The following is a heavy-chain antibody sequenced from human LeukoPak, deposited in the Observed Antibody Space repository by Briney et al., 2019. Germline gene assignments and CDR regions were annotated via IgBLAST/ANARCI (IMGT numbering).Heavy chain of an antibody. V-gene: IGHV4-39*01. CDR2: IYYSGST. CDR3: ARNPDFQH. Sequence: SETLSLTCTVSGGSISSSSYYWGWIRQPPGKGLEWIGSIYYSGSTYYNPSLKSRVTISVDTSKNQFSLKLSSVTAADTAVYYCARNPDFQHWGQGTLVTVSS. J-gene: IGHJ1*01. CDR1: GGSISSSSYY.